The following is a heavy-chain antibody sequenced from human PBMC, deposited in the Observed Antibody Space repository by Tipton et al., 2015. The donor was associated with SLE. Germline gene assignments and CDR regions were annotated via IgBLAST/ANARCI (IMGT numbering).Heavy chain of an antibody. CDR3: ATLDASGSYPFDY. CDR2: VYHSGST. V-gene: IGHV4-61*05. CDR1: GGSITSTSYY. D-gene: IGHD3-10*01. Sequence: TLSLTCTVSGGSITSTSYYWGWIRQPPGKGLEWIGEVYHSGSTNYNPSLKSRVTISVDKSKNQFSLKLSSVTAADTAVYYCATLDASGSYPFDYWGQGTRVTVSS. J-gene: IGHJ4*02.